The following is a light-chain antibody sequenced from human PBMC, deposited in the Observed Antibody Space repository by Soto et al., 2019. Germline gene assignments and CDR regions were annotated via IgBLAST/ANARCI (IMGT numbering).Light chain of an antibody. CDR2: DVT. J-gene: IGLJ1*01. V-gene: IGLV2-14*01. CDR3: SSYTSSSTPYV. Sequence: QSALTQPASVYGSPGQSITISCTGTSSDVGGYNYVSWYQQHPVKAPKLMIYDVTNRPSGVSDRFSGSKSGNTASLTISGLQAEDEADYYCSSYTSSSTPYVFGPGTKVTVL. CDR1: SSDVGGYNY.